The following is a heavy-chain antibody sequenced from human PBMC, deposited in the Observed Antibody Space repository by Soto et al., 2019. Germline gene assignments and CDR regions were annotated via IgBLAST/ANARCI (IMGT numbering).Heavy chain of an antibody. CDR2: ISGSTDDT. V-gene: IGHV3-23*01. CDR1: GFTFSSYA. Sequence: GGYLRLSCAASGFTFSSYAMSWVRQAPGKGLEWVSSISGSTDDTFYADSVKGRFTISRDNSKNTLFLQMNSLRAEDTAVFYCAKEVFGVVDGSGLDICGQGTPGTVSS. J-gene: IGHJ5*02. CDR3: AKEVFGVVDGSGLDI. D-gene: IGHD3-10*01.